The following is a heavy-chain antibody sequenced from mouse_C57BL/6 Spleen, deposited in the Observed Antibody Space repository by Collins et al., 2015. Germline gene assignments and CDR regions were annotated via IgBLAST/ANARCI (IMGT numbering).Heavy chain of an antibody. CDR2: INTEIGEP. CDR1: GYTFTDYS. D-gene: IGHD2-1*01. Sequence: QIQLVQSGPELKKPGETVKISCKASGYTFTDYSMHWVKQAPGKGLKWMGWINTEIGEPTYADDFKGRFAFSLETSASTAYLQINNLKNEDTATYFCARRLIYYGNSWFAYWGQGTLVTVSA. J-gene: IGHJ3*01. V-gene: IGHV9-2-1*01. CDR3: ARRLIYYGNSWFAY.